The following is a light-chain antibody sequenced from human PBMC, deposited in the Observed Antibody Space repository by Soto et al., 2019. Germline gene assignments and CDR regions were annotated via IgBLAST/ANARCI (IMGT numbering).Light chain of an antibody. Sequence: QSVLTQPASVSGSPGQSITISCTGTSSDVGGYNYVSWYQHHPGKAPKLIIYDVSNRPSGVSIRLSASKSDNTASLTISGLQPEDEADYHCSSYTTSNTRQMVFGTGTKVTVL. CDR1: SSDVGGYNY. J-gene: IGLJ1*01. V-gene: IGLV2-14*03. CDR2: DVS. CDR3: SSYTTSNTRQMV.